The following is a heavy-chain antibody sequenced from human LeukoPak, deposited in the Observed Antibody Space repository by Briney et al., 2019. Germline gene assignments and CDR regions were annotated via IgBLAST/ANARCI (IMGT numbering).Heavy chain of an antibody. CDR3: VRCYDRPF. CDR1: GFTFSGYW. CDR2: IDSDGSST. J-gene: IGHJ4*02. D-gene: IGHD3-22*01. V-gene: IGHV3-74*01. Sequence: GGSLRLSCAASGFTFSGYWMYWVRQAPGKGLVWVSRIDSDGSSTTYADSVKGRFTISRDNAKNTLYLQMNSLRAEDTAVYYCVRCYDRPFWGQGTLVTVSS.